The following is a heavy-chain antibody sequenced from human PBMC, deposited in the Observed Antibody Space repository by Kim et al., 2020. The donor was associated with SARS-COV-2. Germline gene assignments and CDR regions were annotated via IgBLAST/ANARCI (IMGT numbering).Heavy chain of an antibody. V-gene: IGHV3-74*01. D-gene: IGHD1-26*01. CDR1: GFTFSSYC. CDR3: ASRRYTGTYYYFDY. J-gene: IGHJ4*02. Sequence: GGSLRLSCAASGFTFSSYCMHWVRQAPGKGLVWVSRISSNGGTTSYADSVKGRFTISRDNAKSTLYLQMNSLRAEDTAVYYCASRRYTGTYYYFDYWGQGTLVTVSA. CDR2: ISSNGGTT.